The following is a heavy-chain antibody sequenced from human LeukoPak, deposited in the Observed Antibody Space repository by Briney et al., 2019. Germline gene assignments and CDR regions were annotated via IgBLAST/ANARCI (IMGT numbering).Heavy chain of an antibody. CDR1: GYTFTSYG. D-gene: IGHD3-22*01. J-gene: IGHJ4*02. V-gene: IGHV1-18*01. CDR2: ISAYNGNT. Sequence: ASVKVSCKASGYTFTSYGISWVRQAPGQGLEWMGWISAYNGNTNYAQKLQGRVTMTTDTSTSTAYMELRGLRSDDTAVYYCARGASHYYDSSGYYYYWGQGTLVTVSS. CDR3: ARGASHYYDSSGYYYY.